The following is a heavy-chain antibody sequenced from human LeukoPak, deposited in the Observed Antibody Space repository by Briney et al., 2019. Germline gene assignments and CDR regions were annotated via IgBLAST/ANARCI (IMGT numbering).Heavy chain of an antibody. CDR1: GGSISSYY. Sequence: SETLSLTCTVSGGSISSYYWSWIRQPPGKGLEWIGYIYYSGSTNYNPSLKSRVTISVDTSKNPFSLKLSSVTAADTAVYYCARDKSGVFDYWGQGTLVTVSS. D-gene: IGHD3-3*01. CDR3: ARDKSGVFDY. V-gene: IGHV4-59*01. J-gene: IGHJ4*02. CDR2: IYYSGST.